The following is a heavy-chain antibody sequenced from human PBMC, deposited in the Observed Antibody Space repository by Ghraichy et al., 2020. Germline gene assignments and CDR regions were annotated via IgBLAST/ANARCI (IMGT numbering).Heavy chain of an antibody. CDR1: GFIVSNNQ. J-gene: IGHJ4*02. Sequence: GGSLRLSCAASGFIVSNNQMTWVRQPPGKGLEWVSVIYAGGTTYYADSVKGRFTISRDDSKNTLYLQMNSLRAEDTVVYYCAKGGNSPDYWGQGTLVTVSS. D-gene: IGHD4-23*01. CDR2: IYAGGTT. CDR3: AKGGNSPDY. V-gene: IGHV3-53*01.